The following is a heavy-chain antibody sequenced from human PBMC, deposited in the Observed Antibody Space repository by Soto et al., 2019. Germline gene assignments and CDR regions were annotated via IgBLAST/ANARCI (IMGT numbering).Heavy chain of an antibody. CDR2: INAGNGNT. Sequence: QVQLVQSGAEVKKPGASVKVSCKASGYTFTSYAMHWVRQAPGQRLEWMGWINAGNGNTKYAQKFQGRVTITRDTSASTDYMELSSLISEDTAVYYCARALRSYCSGGSCPVRGLDYDYGMDVWGQGTTVTVSS. CDR1: GYTFTSYA. CDR3: ARALRSYCSGGSCPVRGLDYDYGMDV. J-gene: IGHJ6*02. D-gene: IGHD2-15*01. V-gene: IGHV1-3*01.